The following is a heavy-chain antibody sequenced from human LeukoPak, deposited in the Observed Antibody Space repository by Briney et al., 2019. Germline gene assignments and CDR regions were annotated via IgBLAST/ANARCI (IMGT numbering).Heavy chain of an antibody. CDR2: ISYDGSDV. J-gene: IGHJ4*02. Sequence: GGSLRLSCAASGFTFSNYATHWVRQAPGRGLQWVAVISYDGSDVNCADSVKGRFTISRDNSESTLYLQLNSLRVEDTAVYYCARDNNGDYWGQGTLVTVSS. CDR1: GFTFSNYA. D-gene: IGHD2-8*01. CDR3: ARDNNGDY. V-gene: IGHV3-30*04.